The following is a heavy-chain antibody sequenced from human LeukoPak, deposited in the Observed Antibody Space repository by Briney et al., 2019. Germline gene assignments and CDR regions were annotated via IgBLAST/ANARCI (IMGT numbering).Heavy chain of an antibody. CDR3: ATSHDVKTAPYDL. J-gene: IGHJ5*02. Sequence: SETLSLTCTVSGGSISSYYWSWVRQPPGKGLEGIGYIFTSGWTDYNPSLKSRVTISVDTSKNQLSMELRFLTAADTAVYYCATSHDVKTAPYDLWGQGTLVTGFS. V-gene: IGHV4-4*09. CDR2: IFTSGWT. CDR1: GGSISSYY. D-gene: IGHD2-21*01.